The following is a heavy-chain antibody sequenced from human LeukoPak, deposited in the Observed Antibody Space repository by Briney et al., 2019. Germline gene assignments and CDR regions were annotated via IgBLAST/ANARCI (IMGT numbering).Heavy chain of an antibody. V-gene: IGHV3-30*18. D-gene: IGHD3-10*01. J-gene: IGHJ4*02. CDR3: AKDSSAGYGSGSSFDY. CDR2: ISYDGSYK. CDR1: GFTFSSYG. Sequence: GRSLRLSCAASGFTFSSYGMHWVRQAPGKGLEWVAVISYDGSYKYYADSVKGRFTISRDNSKNTLYLEMNSLRAEDTAVYYCAKDSSAGYGSGSSFDYWGQGTLVTVSS.